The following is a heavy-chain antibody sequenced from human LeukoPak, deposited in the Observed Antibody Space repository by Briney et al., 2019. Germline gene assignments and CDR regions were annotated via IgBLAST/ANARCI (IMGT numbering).Heavy chain of an antibody. Sequence: ASVKVSCKASGYTFTRYGISWVRQAPGQGLEWMGWISAYNGNTNYAQKLQGRVTMTTDTSTSTAYMELRSLRSDDTAVYYCARGSIAARPRVYYYYYMDVWGKGTTVTVSS. CDR3: ARGSIAARPRVYYYYYMDV. D-gene: IGHD6-6*01. V-gene: IGHV1-18*01. CDR2: ISAYNGNT. J-gene: IGHJ6*03. CDR1: GYTFTRYG.